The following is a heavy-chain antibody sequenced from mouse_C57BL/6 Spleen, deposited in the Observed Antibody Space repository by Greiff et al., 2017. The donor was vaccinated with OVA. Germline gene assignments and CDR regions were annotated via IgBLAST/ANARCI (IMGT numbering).Heavy chain of an antibody. CDR1: GYTFTDYY. V-gene: IGHV1-26*01. CDR2: INPNNGGT. Sequence: VQLQQSGPELVKPGASVKISCKASGYTFTDYYMNWVKQSHGKSLEWIGDINPNNGGTSYNQKFKGKATLTVDKSSSTAYMELRSLTSEDSAVYYCARSGSSYVWAMDYWGQGTSVTVSS. CDR3: ARSGSSYVWAMDY. J-gene: IGHJ4*01. D-gene: IGHD1-1*01.